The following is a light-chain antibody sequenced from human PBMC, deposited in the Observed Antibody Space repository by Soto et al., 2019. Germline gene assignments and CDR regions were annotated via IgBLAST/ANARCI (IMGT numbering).Light chain of an antibody. Sequence: QSVLTQPASVSGSPGQSITISCIGTSSDIGPYNYVSWYQQHPDKAPKLILYEVTNRPSGASDRFSGSKSGNAPFLTISGLQAEDEADYYCSSYSSSATPYVFGPGTKVTVL. CDR3: SSYSSSATPYV. CDR2: EVT. J-gene: IGLJ1*01. V-gene: IGLV2-14*01. CDR1: SSDIGPYNY.